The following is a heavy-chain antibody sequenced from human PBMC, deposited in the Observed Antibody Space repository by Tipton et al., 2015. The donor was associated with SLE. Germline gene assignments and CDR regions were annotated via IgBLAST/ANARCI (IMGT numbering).Heavy chain of an antibody. CDR1: GGSISSYY. V-gene: IGHV4-59*08. Sequence: TLSLTCTVSGGSISSYYWSWIRQPSGKGLEWIGYIYYSGSTNYNPSLKSRVTISVDTSKNQFSLKLSSVTAADTAVYYCARRLGSSGFDYWGQGTLVTVSS. D-gene: IGHD3-22*01. J-gene: IGHJ4*02. CDR3: ARRLGSSGFDY. CDR2: IYYSGST.